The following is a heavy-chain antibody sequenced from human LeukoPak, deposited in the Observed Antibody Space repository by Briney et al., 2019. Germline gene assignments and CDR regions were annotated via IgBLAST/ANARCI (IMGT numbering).Heavy chain of an antibody. J-gene: IGHJ6*03. CDR3: AREDIVVLPAAQKTYYYYYMDV. CDR2: MNPNSGNT. Sequence: ASVKVSCKASGYTFTSYDINWVRQATGQGLEWMGWMNPNSGNTGYAQKFQGRVTMTRNTSISTAYMELSSLRSEDTAVYYCAREDIVVLPAAQKTYYYYYMDVWGKGTTVTISS. CDR1: GYTFTSYD. V-gene: IGHV1-8*01. D-gene: IGHD2-2*01.